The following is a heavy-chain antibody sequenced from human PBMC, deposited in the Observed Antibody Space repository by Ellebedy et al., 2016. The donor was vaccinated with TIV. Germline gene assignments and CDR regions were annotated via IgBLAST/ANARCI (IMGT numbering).Heavy chain of an antibody. CDR3: VRVVPGGASFDS. V-gene: IGHV4-59*01. Sequence: MPSETLSLTCTVSGGTISRYYWSWIRQPPGKGLEWIGYFYYSGSSHYNPSLKSRVTISVDTYKNQFSLNLSSVSAADTAVYYCVRVVPGGASFDSWGQGTLVTVSS. CDR1: GGTISRYY. CDR2: FYYSGSS. J-gene: IGHJ4*02. D-gene: IGHD2-8*02.